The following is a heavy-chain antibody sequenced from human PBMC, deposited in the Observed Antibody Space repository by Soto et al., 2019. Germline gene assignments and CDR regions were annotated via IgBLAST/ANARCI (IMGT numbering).Heavy chain of an antibody. D-gene: IGHD3-3*01. V-gene: IGHV4-39*01. CDR3: ARQDDFWSGSNWFDP. CDR1: GGSITNTNYY. CDR2: VYYNGFT. J-gene: IGHJ5*02. Sequence: PSETLSLTCTVSGGSITNTNYYWGWIRQPPGKGLEWIGNVYYNGFTYYNPSLKSRVTMFVDTSKNHFSLKMTSVTAADTAVYYCARQDDFWSGSNWFDPWGQGTRVTVSS.